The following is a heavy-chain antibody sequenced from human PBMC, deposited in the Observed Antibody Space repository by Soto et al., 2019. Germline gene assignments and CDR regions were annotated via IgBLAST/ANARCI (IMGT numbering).Heavy chain of an antibody. CDR2: IVPIYRTA. V-gene: IGHV1-69*13. J-gene: IGHJ4*02. CDR1: GGTFSSYR. Sequence: GASVKVSRKASGGTFSSYRFNWVRQARGQGLEWLGGIVPIYRTADYAQKFQGRVTITADESTRTVYMELSSLKSQDTALYYCARDSGAKLSSSWGQGTLVTVSS. CDR3: ARDSGAKLSSS. D-gene: IGHD6-13*01.